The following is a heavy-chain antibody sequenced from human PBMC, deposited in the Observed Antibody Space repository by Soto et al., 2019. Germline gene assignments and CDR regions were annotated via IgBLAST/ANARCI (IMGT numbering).Heavy chain of an antibody. CDR1: GASISSRGFY. D-gene: IGHD4-17*01. V-gene: IGHV4-31*03. CDR2: ISYSGST. Sequence: QVQLQGSGPGLVKPSQTLSLTCPVSGASISSRGFYWTWIRQLPGKGLEWIGYISYSGSTNYSPSLKSRLNISIDTSDNHFSLKLTSVTAADTAVYYCARQSTVTGNYYFDSWGQGTLVTVAT. J-gene: IGHJ4*02. CDR3: ARQSTVTGNYYFDS.